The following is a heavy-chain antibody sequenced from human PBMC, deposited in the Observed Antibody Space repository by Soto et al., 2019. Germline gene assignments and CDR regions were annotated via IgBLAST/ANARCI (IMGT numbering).Heavy chain of an antibody. CDR3: ARESYDFWSGYYSYYYYGMDA. J-gene: IGHJ6*02. D-gene: IGHD3-3*01. V-gene: IGHV1-18*04. CDR2: ISAYNGNT. Sequence: ASVKVSCKASGYTFTSYGISWVRQAPGQGLEWMGWISAYNGNTNYAQKLQGRVTMTTDTSTSTAYMELRSLRSDDTAVYYCARESYDFWSGYYSYYYYGMDAWGQGTTVTVSS. CDR1: GYTFTSYG.